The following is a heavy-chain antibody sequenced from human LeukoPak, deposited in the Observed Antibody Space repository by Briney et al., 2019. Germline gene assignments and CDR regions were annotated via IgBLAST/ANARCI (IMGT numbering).Heavy chain of an antibody. Sequence: ASVKVSCKASGYTFTGYYMHWVRQAPGQGLEWMGWINPNSGGTNSAQKFQGRVTMTEDTSTDTAYMELSSLRSEDTAVYFCAVSLTTGGYYGMDVWGQGTTVTVSS. CDR2: INPNSGGT. J-gene: IGHJ6*02. D-gene: IGHD1-1*01. V-gene: IGHV1-2*02. CDR3: AVSLTTGGYYGMDV. CDR1: GYTFTGYY.